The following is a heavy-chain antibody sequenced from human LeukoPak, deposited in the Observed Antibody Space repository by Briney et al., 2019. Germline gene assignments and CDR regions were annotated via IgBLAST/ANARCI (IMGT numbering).Heavy chain of an antibody. Sequence: GGSLRLSCAASGFTFGSYAMSWVRQAPGKGLEWVSAISGSGGSTYYADSVKGRFTISRDNSKNALYLQMNSLRAEDTAVYYCAKVRRSSYYFDYWGQGTLVTVSS. J-gene: IGHJ4*02. CDR1: GFTFGSYA. D-gene: IGHD6-6*01. CDR3: AKVRRSSYYFDY. CDR2: ISGSGGST. V-gene: IGHV3-23*01.